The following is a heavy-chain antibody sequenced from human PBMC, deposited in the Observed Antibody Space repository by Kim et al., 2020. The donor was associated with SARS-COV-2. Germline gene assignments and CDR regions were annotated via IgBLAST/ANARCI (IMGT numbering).Heavy chain of an antibody. D-gene: IGHD3-16*01. CDR3: AKSYTSGTYFFDY. V-gene: IGHV3-30*02. CDR2: TWYDGRNR. Sequence: GGSLRLSCVASGFSFGSFGMHWVRQAPGKVLEWLASTWYDGRNRYYPDSVRGRFTISRDNSKDTLYLQMDSLSVEDTVVYYCAKSYTSGTYFFDYWWQGT. CDR1: GFSFGSFG. J-gene: IGHJ4*02.